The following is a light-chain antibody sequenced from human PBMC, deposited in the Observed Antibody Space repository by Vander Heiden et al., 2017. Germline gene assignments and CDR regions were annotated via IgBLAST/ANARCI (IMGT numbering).Light chain of an antibody. CDR3: QQCSNWPLT. CDR1: ESVNNY. Sequence: EIVLTQSPATLSLSPGERATLSCRASESVNNYLAWFQHKPGQTPRLLIYDASNRATGVPARFSGSGSGTDFTLTISSLEPEDFAVYYCQQCSNWPLTFGPGTKVDIK. CDR2: DAS. V-gene: IGKV3-11*01. J-gene: IGKJ3*01.